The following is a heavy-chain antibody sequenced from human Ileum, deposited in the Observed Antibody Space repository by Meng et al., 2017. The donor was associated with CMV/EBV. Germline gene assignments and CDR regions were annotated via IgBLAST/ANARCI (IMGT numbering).Heavy chain of an antibody. D-gene: IGHD1-14*01. Sequence: GGSLRLSCAASGFTFSSYAMNWVRQAPGKGLEWVSGISVSGGSTYYADSVKGRFSMSRDNSKKTVYLQMNSLRAEDTGVYYCAKDPYYIGKPDQPHYFDAWGQGTLVTVSS. CDR3: AKDPYYIGKPDQPHYFDA. J-gene: IGHJ4*02. V-gene: IGHV3-23*01. CDR1: GFTFSSYA. CDR2: ISVSGGST.